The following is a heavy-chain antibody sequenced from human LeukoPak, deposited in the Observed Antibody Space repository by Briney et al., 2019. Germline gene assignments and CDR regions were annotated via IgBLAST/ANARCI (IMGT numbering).Heavy chain of an antibody. CDR3: ARSSSIAAPPGDY. D-gene: IGHD6-6*01. CDR1: GGSFSGYY. CDR2: INHSGST. J-gene: IGHJ4*02. V-gene: IGHV4-34*01. Sequence: SETLSLTCAVYGGSFSGYYWSWIRQPPGKGLEWIGEINHSGSTYYNPSLKSRVTISVDTSKNQFSLKLSSVTAADTAVYYCARSSSIAAPPGDYWGQGTLVTVSS.